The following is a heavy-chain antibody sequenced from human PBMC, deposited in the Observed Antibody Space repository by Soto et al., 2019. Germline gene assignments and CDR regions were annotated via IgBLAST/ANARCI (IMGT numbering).Heavy chain of an antibody. Sequence: EVQLVESGGGLVQPGGSLRLSCAASGFTFSTYWMHWVRQAPGKGLLWVSHINSDGSNTDYADSVKGRFTISRDNAKNTLYLQMNSLRAEDTAVYYCARDDARPIVGADYWGQGTLVTVSS. J-gene: IGHJ4*02. V-gene: IGHV3-74*01. CDR2: INSDGSNT. D-gene: IGHD1-26*01. CDR1: GFTFSTYW. CDR3: ARDDARPIVGADY.